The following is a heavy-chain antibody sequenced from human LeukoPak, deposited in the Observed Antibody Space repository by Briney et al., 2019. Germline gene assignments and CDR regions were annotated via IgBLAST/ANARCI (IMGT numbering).Heavy chain of an antibody. CDR2: IIPIFGTA. CDR1: GGTFSSYA. D-gene: IGHD3-16*02. CDR3: ARGPDDYVWGSYRYIFDY. Sequence: SVKVSCKDSGGTFSSYAISWVRQAPGQGLEWMGGIIPIFGTANYAQKFQGRVTITADESTSTAYLQLSSLRSEDTAVYYCARGPDDYVWGSYRYIFDYWGQGTLVTVSS. V-gene: IGHV1-69*13. J-gene: IGHJ4*02.